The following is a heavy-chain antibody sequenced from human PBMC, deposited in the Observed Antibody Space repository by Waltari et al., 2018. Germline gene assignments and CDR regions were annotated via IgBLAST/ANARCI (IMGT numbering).Heavy chain of an antibody. CDR1: GGSISSYY. V-gene: IGHV4-4*07. CDR2: IYTSGST. Sequence: QVQLQESGPGLVKPSETLSLTCTVSGGSISSYYWSWIRQPAGKGLEWIGRIYTSGSTNSNPSLKSRVTISVDKSKNQFSLKLCSVTAADTAVYYCARAKYYYDSSGYYRGAYFDYWGQGTLVTVSS. CDR3: ARAKYYYDSSGYYRGAYFDY. D-gene: IGHD3-22*01. J-gene: IGHJ4*02.